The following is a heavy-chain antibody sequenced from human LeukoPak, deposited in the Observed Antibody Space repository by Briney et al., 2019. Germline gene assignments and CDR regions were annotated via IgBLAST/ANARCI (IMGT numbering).Heavy chain of an antibody. CDR2: IKQDGSEK. Sequence: GGSLRLSCAASGFTFSSYWMHWVRQAPGKGLEWVANIKQDGSEKYYVNSVKGRFTISRDNAKNSLYLQMNSLRAEDTAIYYCAREDDWNYEDYWGQGTLVTVSS. CDR1: GFTFSSYW. D-gene: IGHD1-7*01. V-gene: IGHV3-7*01. J-gene: IGHJ4*02. CDR3: AREDDWNYEDY.